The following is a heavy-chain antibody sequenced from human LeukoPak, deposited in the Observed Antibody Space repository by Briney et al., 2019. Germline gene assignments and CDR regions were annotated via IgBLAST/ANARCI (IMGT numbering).Heavy chain of an antibody. CDR3: ARGRRDGYMLLWEDY. V-gene: IGHV4-39*07. CDR1: GFTFSRFGM. CDR2: IYYSGST. Sequence: GSLRLSCAASGFTFSRFGMSWVRQAPGKGLEWIGSIYYSGSTYYNPSLKSRVTISLDTSKNQFSLKLSSVTAADTALYYCARGRRDGYMLLWEDYWGQGTLVTVSS. J-gene: IGHJ4*02. D-gene: IGHD5-24*01.